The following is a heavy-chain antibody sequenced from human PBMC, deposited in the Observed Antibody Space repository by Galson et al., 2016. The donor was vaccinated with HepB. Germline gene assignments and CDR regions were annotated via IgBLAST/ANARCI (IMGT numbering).Heavy chain of an antibody. CDR3: ARFAQLVLFDY. CDR1: GYTFSDYW. Sequence: QSGAEVKKPGESLKISCKGSGYTFSDYWIAWVRQMPGKGLEWMGIIFPGDSKTRYSPSFQGQVTISAHKSTNTAYLEWSTLKASDTAIYYCARFAQLVLFDYWGQGSLVTVSS. D-gene: IGHD6-13*01. J-gene: IGHJ4*02. CDR2: IFPGDSKT. V-gene: IGHV5-51*01.